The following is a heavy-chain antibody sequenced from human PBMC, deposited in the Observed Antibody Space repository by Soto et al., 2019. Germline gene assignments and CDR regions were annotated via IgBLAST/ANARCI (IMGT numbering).Heavy chain of an antibody. Sequence: GGSLRLSCAASGFTFSGSAMHWVRQASGKGLEWVGRIRSKANSYATAYAASVKGRFTISRDDSKNTAYLQMNSLKTEDTGVYYCTRLGAGYYDAFDIWGQGTRVTVS. D-gene: IGHD1-26*01. V-gene: IGHV3-73*01. CDR3: TRLGAGYYDAFDI. CDR2: IRSKANSYAT. J-gene: IGHJ3*02. CDR1: GFTFSGSA.